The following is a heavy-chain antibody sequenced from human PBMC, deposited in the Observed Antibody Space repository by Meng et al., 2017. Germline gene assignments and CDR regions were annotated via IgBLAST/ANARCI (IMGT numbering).Heavy chain of an antibody. CDR3: AVTYYYDSSGYYYNFDY. J-gene: IGHJ4*02. CDR2: IIPIFGTA. CDR1: GGTFSSYA. Sequence: QVQSVQSGAEVKQPWTPVKGHVKASGGTFSSYAISWVRQAPGQGLEWMGGIIPIFGTANYAQKFQGRVTITADKSTSTAYMELSSLRSEDTAVYYCAVTYYYDSSGYYYNFDYWGQGTLVTVSS. V-gene: IGHV1-69*06. D-gene: IGHD3-22*01.